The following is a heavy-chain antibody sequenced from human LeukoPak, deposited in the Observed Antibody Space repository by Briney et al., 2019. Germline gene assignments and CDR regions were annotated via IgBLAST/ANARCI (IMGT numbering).Heavy chain of an antibody. V-gene: IGHV1-2*02. J-gene: IGHJ6*03. CDR2: INPNSGGT. Sequence: RASVKVSCKASGYTFTGYYMHWVRQAPGQGLEWMGWINPNSGGTNYAQKFQGRVTMTRDTSISTVYMELSRLRSDDTAVYYCARDHSYGYYYYYMDVWGKGTTVTVSS. CDR1: GYTFTGYY. D-gene: IGHD5-18*01. CDR3: ARDHSYGYYYYYMDV.